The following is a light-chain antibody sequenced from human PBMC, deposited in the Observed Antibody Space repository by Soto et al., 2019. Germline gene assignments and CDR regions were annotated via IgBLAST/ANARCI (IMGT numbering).Light chain of an antibody. CDR1: SSNIGSNT. CDR2: NNI. Sequence: QAVVTQPPSASGTPGQRVTISCSGSSSNIGSNTVNWYQQVPGTAPRLLIYNNIQRPSGVPDRFSGSKSGTSASPAISGLQSEDEADYYCAAWDDSLNGHVVFGGGTKLTVL. V-gene: IGLV1-44*01. CDR3: AAWDDSLNGHVV. J-gene: IGLJ2*01.